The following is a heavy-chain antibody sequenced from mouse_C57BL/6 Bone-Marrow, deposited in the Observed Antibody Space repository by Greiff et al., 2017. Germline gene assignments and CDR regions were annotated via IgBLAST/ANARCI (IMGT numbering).Heavy chain of an antibody. CDR3: ASRRSTTVVSYWYFDV. CDR1: GYTFTSYW. J-gene: IGHJ1*03. D-gene: IGHD1-1*01. Sequence: QVQLQQSGAELAKPGASVKLSCKASGYTFTSYWMHWVKQRPGPGLEWIGYINPCGGYTKYNQKFKDKATLTADQSSRTDYMQLSSLTYEDSAVYYVASRRSTTVVSYWYFDVWGTGTTVTVSS. CDR2: INPCGGYT. V-gene: IGHV1-7*01.